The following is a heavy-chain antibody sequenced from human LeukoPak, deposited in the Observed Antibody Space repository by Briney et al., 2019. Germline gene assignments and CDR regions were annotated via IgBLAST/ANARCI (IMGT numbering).Heavy chain of an antibody. CDR1: GFTFGDYA. Sequence: GGSLRLSCTASGFTFGDYAMSWFRQAPGKGLEWVGFIRSKAYGGTTEYAASVKGRFTISRDDSKSIAYLQMNSLKTEDTAVCYCTSPRTIVVVPAAADYWGQGTLVTVSS. CDR2: IRSKAYGGTT. D-gene: IGHD2-2*01. CDR3: TSPRTIVVVPAAADY. J-gene: IGHJ4*02. V-gene: IGHV3-49*03.